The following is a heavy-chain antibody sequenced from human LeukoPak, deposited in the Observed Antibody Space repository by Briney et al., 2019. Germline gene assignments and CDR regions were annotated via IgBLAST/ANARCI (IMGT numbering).Heavy chain of an antibody. CDR1: GGSISSGSYY. V-gene: IGHV4-61*02. CDR2: IYTSGST. CDR3: AREVRFLEWSSIYYYYYYMDV. Sequence: SETLSLTCTVSGGSISSGSYYWSWIRQPAGKGLEWIGRIYTSGSTNYNPSLKSRVTISVDTSENQFSLKLSSVTAADTAVYYCAREVRFLEWSSIYYYYYYMDVWGKGTTVTVSS. J-gene: IGHJ6*03. D-gene: IGHD3-3*01.